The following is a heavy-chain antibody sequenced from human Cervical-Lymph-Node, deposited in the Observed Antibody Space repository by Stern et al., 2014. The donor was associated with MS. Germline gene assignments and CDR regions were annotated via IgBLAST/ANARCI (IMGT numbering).Heavy chain of an antibody. J-gene: IGHJ3*01. D-gene: IGHD2-15*01. CDR2: IYPYDPDA. CDR1: GYKFSDHW. CDR3: ARRLRYCSGVSCYAIDAYDV. Sequence: VQLVQSGAEVKKSGQSLKISCQSSGYKFSDHWIGWVRQMPGKGLELMGLIYPYDPDARYGPSFQGHVTISVDKSISTAYVQWRSLEASDTAMYYCARRLRYCSGVSCYAIDAYDVWGQGTKVTVSP. V-gene: IGHV5-51*01.